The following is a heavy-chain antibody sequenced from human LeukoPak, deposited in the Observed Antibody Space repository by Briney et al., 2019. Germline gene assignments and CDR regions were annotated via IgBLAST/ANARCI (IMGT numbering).Heavy chain of an antibody. CDR3: ARVPRGNGYSYGPNWFDP. CDR2: IYYSGST. V-gene: IGHV4-30-4*07. J-gene: IGHJ5*02. CDR1: GGSISSGGYS. D-gene: IGHD5-18*01. Sequence: SETLSLTCAVSGGSISSGGYSWSWIRQPPGKGLEWIGYIYYSGSTYYNPSLKSRVTISVDTPKNQFSLKLSSVTAADTAVYYCARVPRGNGYSYGPNWFDPWGQGTLVTVSS.